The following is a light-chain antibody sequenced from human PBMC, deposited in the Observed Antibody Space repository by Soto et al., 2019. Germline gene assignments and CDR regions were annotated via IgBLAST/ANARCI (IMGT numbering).Light chain of an antibody. Sequence: QSVLTQPASVSGSPGRSITISCTGTSSDIGGYNYVSWYQHHPGKAPKLMIYDVSNRPSGVSNRFSGSKSGNTASLTISGLQAEDEADYYCSSYTSSSTYVFGTGTKVTV. CDR3: SSYTSSSTYV. V-gene: IGLV2-14*03. CDR2: DVS. J-gene: IGLJ1*01. CDR1: SSDIGGYNY.